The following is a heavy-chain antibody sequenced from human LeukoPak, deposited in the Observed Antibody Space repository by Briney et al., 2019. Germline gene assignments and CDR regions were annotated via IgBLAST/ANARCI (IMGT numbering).Heavy chain of an antibody. CDR1: GYSFTSYR. CDR3: ARQGEQLVSRHFDY. CDR2: IYPGDSDT. D-gene: IGHD6-6*01. J-gene: IGHJ4*02. Sequence: GESLKISCKGSGYSFTSYRIGWVRQMPGKGLEWMGIIYPGDSDTRYSPSSQGQVTISADKSISTAYLQWSSLKASDTAMYYCARQGEQLVSRHFDYWGQGTLSPSPQ. V-gene: IGHV5-51*01.